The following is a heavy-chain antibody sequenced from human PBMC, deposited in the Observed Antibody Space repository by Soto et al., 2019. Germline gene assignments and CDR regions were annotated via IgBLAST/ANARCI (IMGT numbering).Heavy chain of an antibody. J-gene: IGHJ5*02. V-gene: IGHV1-46*01. CDR1: GYSFTSHY. Sequence: ASVKVSCKASGYSFTSHYMQWVRQAPGQGLEWMGIINPSGGGTSYAQKFQGRVTMTRDTSTSTVYMELSSLRSEDTAVYFCARDVRYRSNWGCFDPWGQGTLVTVSS. CDR3: ARDVRYRSNWGCFDP. CDR2: INPSGGGT. D-gene: IGHD6-13*01.